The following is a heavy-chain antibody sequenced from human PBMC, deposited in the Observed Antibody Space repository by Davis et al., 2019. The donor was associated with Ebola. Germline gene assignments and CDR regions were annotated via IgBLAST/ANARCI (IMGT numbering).Heavy chain of an antibody. CDR1: GFTFSSYA. CDR2: MNGGSGIT. V-gene: IGHV3-23*01. J-gene: IGHJ6*03. CDR3: VKDRSSSADYMDV. Sequence: GESLKISCAASGFTFSSYAMSWVRQAPGKGLEWVSIMNGGSGITYYADSVKGRFTISRDNSKNMLYLQMNSLRAEDTAVYFCVKDRSSSADYMDVWGQGTPVTVSS. D-gene: IGHD6-19*01.